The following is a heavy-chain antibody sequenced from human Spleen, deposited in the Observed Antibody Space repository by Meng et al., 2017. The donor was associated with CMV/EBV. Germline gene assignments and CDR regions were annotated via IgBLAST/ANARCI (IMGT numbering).Heavy chain of an antibody. V-gene: IGHV4-38-2*02. CDR3: ARDHRWDYYYFGMDV. CDR1: GYSITSGYS. D-gene: IGHD4-23*01. Sequence: SETLSLTCTVSGYSITSGYSWGWIRQPPGKGLEWIGSINHSGSTSYNPSLKSRVTISVDTSKNQWSLKLSSVTAADTAVYYCARDHRWDYYYFGMDVWGQGTPVTVSS. CDR2: INHSGST. J-gene: IGHJ6*02.